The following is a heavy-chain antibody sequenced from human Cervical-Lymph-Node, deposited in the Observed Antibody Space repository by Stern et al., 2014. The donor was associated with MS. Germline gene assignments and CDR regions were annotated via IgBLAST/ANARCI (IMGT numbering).Heavy chain of an antibody. CDR2: INTKTGNP. D-gene: IGHD3-3*01. CDR1: GYTFTSYA. CDR3: ARDRPDYDFWSGYSTHFDY. J-gene: IGHJ4*02. Sequence: VHLVESGSELKKPGASVKVSCKASGYTFTSYAMNWVRQAPGQGLEWMGWINTKTGNPTYAQGFTGRFVFSLDTSVSTAYLQISSLKAEDTAVYYCARDRPDYDFWSGYSTHFDYWGQGTLVTVSS. V-gene: IGHV7-4-1*02.